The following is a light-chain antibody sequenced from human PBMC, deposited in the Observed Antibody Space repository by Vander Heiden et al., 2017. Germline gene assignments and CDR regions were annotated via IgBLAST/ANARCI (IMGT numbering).Light chain of an antibody. V-gene: IGLV2-14*01. CDR1: SSDVGGNHY. CDR2: DVS. CDR3: SSYTTSSTYV. Sequence: QSALTQPASVSGSPGQSITTSCTGTSSDVGGNHYVSWYHQHPGKAPKLMIYDVSNRPSGVSNRFSGSKSGNTASLTISGLQAEDEADYYCSSYTTSSTYVFGTGTKVTVL. J-gene: IGLJ1*01.